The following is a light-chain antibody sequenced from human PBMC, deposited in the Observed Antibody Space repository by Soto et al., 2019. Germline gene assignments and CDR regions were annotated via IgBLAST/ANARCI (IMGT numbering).Light chain of an antibody. CDR1: QSVSSSY. CDR3: QQYGSSLLFT. Sequence: EIVLTQSPGTLSLSPGERATLSCRASQSVSSSYLAWYQQKPGQAPRLLIYGASSRATGIPDRFSGSGSGTDFTLTISRLEPEDFAVDYCQQYGSSLLFTVGPGTNVDIK. J-gene: IGKJ3*01. V-gene: IGKV3-20*01. CDR2: GAS.